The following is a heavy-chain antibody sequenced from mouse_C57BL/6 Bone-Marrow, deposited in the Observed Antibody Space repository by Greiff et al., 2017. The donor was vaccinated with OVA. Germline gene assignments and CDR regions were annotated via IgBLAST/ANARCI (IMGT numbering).Heavy chain of an antibody. CDR1: GFTFSNYW. CDR2: IRLKSDNYAT. CDR3: TARGY. J-gene: IGHJ2*01. Sequence: EVKVEESGGGLVQPGGSMKLSCVASGFTFSNYWMNWVRQSPEKGLEWVAQIRLKSDNYATHYAESVKGRFTISRDDSKSSVYLQMNNLRAEDTGIYYCTARGYWGQGTTLTVSS. V-gene: IGHV6-3*01.